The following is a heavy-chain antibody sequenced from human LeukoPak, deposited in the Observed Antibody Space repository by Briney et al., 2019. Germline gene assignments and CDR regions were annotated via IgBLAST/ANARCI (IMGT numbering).Heavy chain of an antibody. D-gene: IGHD1-26*01. CDR2: INHSGST. CDR1: GGSFSGYY. Sequence: SETLSLTCAVYGGSFSGYYWSWIRQPPGKGLEWIGEINHSGSTNYNPSLKSRVTISVDTSKNQFSLKLSSVTAADTAVYYCARSLLGGGATEGDNWFDPWGQGTLVTVSS. J-gene: IGHJ5*02. V-gene: IGHV4-34*01. CDR3: ARSLLGGGATEGDNWFDP.